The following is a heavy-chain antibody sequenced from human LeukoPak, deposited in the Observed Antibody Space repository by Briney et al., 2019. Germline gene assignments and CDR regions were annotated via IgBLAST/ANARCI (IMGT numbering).Heavy chain of an antibody. D-gene: IGHD2-2*01. J-gene: IGHJ5*02. CDR1: GGSFSGYY. CDR2: INHSGST. V-gene: IGHV4-34*01. Sequence: SETLSLTCAVYGGSFSGYYWSWIRQPPGKGLEWIGEINHSGSTNYNPSLKSRVTISVDTSKNQFSLKLSSVTAADTAVYYRAREEGQYGFNWFDPWGQGTLVTVSS. CDR3: AREEGQYGFNWFDP.